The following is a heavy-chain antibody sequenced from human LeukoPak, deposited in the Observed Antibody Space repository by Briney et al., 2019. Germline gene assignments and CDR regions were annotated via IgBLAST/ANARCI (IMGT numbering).Heavy chain of an antibody. CDR3: AREIPAAGHFDS. CDR2: VCYTGGT. V-gene: IGHV4-59*11. D-gene: IGHD6-13*01. J-gene: IGHJ4*02. CDR1: GGSISGHY. Sequence: SETLSLTCTVSGGSISGHYWNWIRQPPGKELEWIGYVCYTGGTNYNPSLWSRVTISVDTSKNVFSLSLSSVTAADTAVYYCAREIPAAGHFDSWGQGTLVTVSS.